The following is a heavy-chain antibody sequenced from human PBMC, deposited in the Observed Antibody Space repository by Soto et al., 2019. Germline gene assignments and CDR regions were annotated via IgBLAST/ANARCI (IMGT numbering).Heavy chain of an antibody. CDR3: AREQLQYFDY. J-gene: IGHJ4*02. CDR1: GFTFSSYA. Sequence: PGGSLRLSCAASGFTFSSYAMHWVRQAPGKGLEWVAVISYDGSNKYYADSVKGRFTISRDNSKNTLYLQMNSLRAEDTAVYYCAREQLQYFDYWGQGTLVTVSS. D-gene: IGHD1-1*01. CDR2: ISYDGSNK. V-gene: IGHV3-30-3*01.